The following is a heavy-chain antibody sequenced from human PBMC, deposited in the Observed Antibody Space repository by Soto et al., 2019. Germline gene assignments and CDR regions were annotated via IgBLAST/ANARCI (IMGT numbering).Heavy chain of an antibody. CDR3: AKDLGIQLWSFDY. Sequence: QVQLVESGGGVVQPGRSLRLSCAASGFTFSSYGMHWVRQAPGKGLEWVAVISYDGSNKYYADSVKGRFTISRDNSKNTLYLQMNSLRAEDTAVYYCAKDLGIQLWSFDYRGQGTLVTVSS. J-gene: IGHJ4*02. CDR1: GFTFSSYG. CDR2: ISYDGSNK. V-gene: IGHV3-30*18. D-gene: IGHD5-18*01.